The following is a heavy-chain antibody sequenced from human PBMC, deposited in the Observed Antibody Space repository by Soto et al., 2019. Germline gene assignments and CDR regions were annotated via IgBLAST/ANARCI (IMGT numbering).Heavy chain of an antibody. CDR1: GGSISSGDYY. Sequence: QVQLQESGPGLVKPSQTLSLTCTVSGGSISSGDYYWSWIRQPPGKGLEWIGYIYYSGSTYYNPPLKSRVTISVDTSKNQFSLKLSSVTAADTAVYYCARTLKRYITMIVVDTGDDAFDIWGQGTMVTVSS. CDR3: ARTLKRYITMIVVDTGDDAFDI. CDR2: IYYSGST. D-gene: IGHD3-22*01. J-gene: IGHJ3*02. V-gene: IGHV4-30-4*01.